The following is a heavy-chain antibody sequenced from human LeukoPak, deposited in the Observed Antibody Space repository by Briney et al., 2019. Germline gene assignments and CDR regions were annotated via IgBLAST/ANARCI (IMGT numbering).Heavy chain of an antibody. Sequence: GASVKVSCKASGGTFSSYAISWVRQAPGQGLEWMGGIIPIFGTANYAQKFQGRVTITTDESTSTAYMELSSLRSEDTAVYYCARKGTSGDLNYWGQGTLVNVSS. CDR2: IIPIFGTA. V-gene: IGHV1-69*05. D-gene: IGHD3-10*01. J-gene: IGHJ4*02. CDR1: GGTFSSYA. CDR3: ARKGTSGDLNY.